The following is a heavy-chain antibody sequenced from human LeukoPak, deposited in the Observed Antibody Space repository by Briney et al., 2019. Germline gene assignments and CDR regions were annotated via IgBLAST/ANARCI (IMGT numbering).Heavy chain of an antibody. V-gene: IGHV1-46*01. CDR2: INPSGGST. J-gene: IGHJ4*02. CDR3: ARVGYYESSGYYEY. CDR1: GYTFTSYY. Sequence: GASVKVSCTASGYTFTSYYMHWVRQATGQGLEWMGIINPSGGSTSYAQKFQGGVTMTRDTSTSTVYVELSSLRSEDTAVYYCARVGYYESSGYYEYWGQGTLVTVSS. D-gene: IGHD3-22*01.